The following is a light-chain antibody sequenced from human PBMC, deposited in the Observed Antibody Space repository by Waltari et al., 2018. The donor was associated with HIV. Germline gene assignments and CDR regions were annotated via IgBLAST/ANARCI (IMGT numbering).Light chain of an antibody. Sequence: DIQMTKSPSSLSAFIGDSVTMTCRSSQTISSSLNWYQHRPGKAPELLIYSANTVKSGVPSRFSGSGSGTDFTLTITNLQPEDFVTYYCQQSYSAPLTFGPGTKVDI. V-gene: IGKV1-39*01. J-gene: IGKJ3*01. CDR1: QTISSS. CDR3: QQSYSAPLT. CDR2: SAN.